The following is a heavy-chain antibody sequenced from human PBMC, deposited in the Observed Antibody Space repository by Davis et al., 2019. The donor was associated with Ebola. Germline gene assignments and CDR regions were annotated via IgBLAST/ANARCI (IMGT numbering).Heavy chain of an antibody. D-gene: IGHD2-15*01. CDR2: INHSGST. V-gene: IGHV4-34*01. CDR1: GGSFSGYY. CDR3: ARVYCSGGSCYYDY. J-gene: IGHJ4*02. Sequence: PGGSLRPSCAAYGGSFSGYYWSWIRQPPGKGLEWIGEINHSGSTNYNPSLKSRGTISVDTSKNQFSLKLSSVTAADTAVYYCARVYCSGGSCYYDYWGQGTLVPVSS.